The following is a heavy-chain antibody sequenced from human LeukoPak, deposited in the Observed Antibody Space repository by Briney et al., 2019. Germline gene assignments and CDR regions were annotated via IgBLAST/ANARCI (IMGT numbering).Heavy chain of an antibody. J-gene: IGHJ6*03. V-gene: IGHV4-4*07. CDR2: MYTSGAT. CDR3: AREGPAASTFFYYFMDV. CDR1: GGSMTSHY. D-gene: IGHD2-2*01. Sequence: SETLSLTCTVSGGSMTSHYWSWIRQPAGKGLEWIGRMYTSGATNYNPSLKSRATMSVDTSKNQLSLRLSSVTAADRAVYYCAREGPAASTFFYYFMDVWGKGTTVTVSS.